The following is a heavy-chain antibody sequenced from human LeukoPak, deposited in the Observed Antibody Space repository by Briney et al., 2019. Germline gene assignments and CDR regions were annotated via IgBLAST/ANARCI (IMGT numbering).Heavy chain of an antibody. Sequence: SETLSLTCTVSGGSISVFYRSWLRQPPGKGLEWIGYIFRSGHTSYNPTLKSRVSISIDSSKDQFSLNLSSLTAADTAVYYCARSVFGNPWFDPWGQGTLVTVSS. D-gene: IGHD3-16*01. J-gene: IGHJ5*02. V-gene: IGHV4-59*01. CDR1: GGSISVFY. CDR2: IFRSGHT. CDR3: ARSVFGNPWFDP.